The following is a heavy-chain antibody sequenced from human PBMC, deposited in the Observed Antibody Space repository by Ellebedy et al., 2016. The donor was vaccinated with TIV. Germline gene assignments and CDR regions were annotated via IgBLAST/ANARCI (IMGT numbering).Heavy chain of an antibody. J-gene: IGHJ4*02. CDR3: ARGRFLELGAFDY. Sequence: GGSLRLSXAASGFTFSNAWMSWVRQAPGKGLEWVAVIWYDGSNKYSADSVKGRFTISRDNAKNSLYLQMNSLRAEDTAEYYCARGRFLELGAFDYWGQGTLVTVSS. CDR2: IWYDGSNK. V-gene: IGHV3-33*08. CDR1: GFTFSNAW. D-gene: IGHD3-3*01.